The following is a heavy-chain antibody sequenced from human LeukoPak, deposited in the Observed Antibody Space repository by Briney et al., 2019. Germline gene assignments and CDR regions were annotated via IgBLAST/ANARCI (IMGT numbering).Heavy chain of an antibody. D-gene: IGHD6-19*01. V-gene: IGHV3-30*02. CDR3: ARVRLGEISGWYIFDD. CDR2: IRKDAGKT. CDR1: GFTFSSYG. J-gene: IGHJ4*02. Sequence: GGSLRLSCTASGFTFSSYGFHWVRQAPGKGLQWMAFIRKDAGKTYYADSVKGRFSISRDISKNTLYLQMNSLRAEDTAVYYCARVRLGEISGWYIFDDWGQGTLVTVSS.